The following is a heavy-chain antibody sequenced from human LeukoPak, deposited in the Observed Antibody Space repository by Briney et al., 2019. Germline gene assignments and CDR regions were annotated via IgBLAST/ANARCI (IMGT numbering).Heavy chain of an antibody. Sequence: PSETLSLTCTVSGGSISSGGYYWSWIRQHPGKGLEWIGYIYYSGSTYYNPFLKSRVTISVDTSKNQFSLKLSSVTAADTAVYYCARGRPYGMDVWGQGTTVTVSS. J-gene: IGHJ6*02. CDR1: GGSISSGGYY. CDR2: IYYSGST. V-gene: IGHV4-31*03. CDR3: ARGRPYGMDV.